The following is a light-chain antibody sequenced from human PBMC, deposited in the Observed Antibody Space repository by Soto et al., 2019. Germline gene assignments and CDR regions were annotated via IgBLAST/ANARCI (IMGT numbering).Light chain of an antibody. Sequence: EIVLTQSPGTLSLSPGERATLSCRASQSLDSRNLAWYQQKPGQAPRLLIYTASSRAAGIPDRFSASGSGTDFTLTVTRLEPEDSAVYYCQYYDVSPYTFGQGPNLEI. CDR2: TAS. CDR1: QSLDSRN. CDR3: QYYDVSPYT. J-gene: IGKJ2*01. V-gene: IGKV3-20*01.